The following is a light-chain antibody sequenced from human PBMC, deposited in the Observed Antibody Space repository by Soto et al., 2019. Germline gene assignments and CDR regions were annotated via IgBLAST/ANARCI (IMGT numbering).Light chain of an antibody. CDR3: GSWDDRLSAVI. V-gene: IGLV1-47*02. J-gene: IGLJ2*01. CDR2: SNN. Sequence: QSVLTQPPSASGTPGQRVFISCSGSSSNIGGTNYAYWYQQLPGAAPKLLMHSNNLRPSGVPERISGSKSGTSASLAISGLRSEDEAVYYYGSWDDRLSAVIFGGGTKLTVL. CDR1: SSNIGGTNY.